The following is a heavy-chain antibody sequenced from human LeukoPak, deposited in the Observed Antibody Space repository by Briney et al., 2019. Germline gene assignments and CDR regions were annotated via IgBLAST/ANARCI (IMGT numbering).Heavy chain of an antibody. CDR3: ARGGYGSGSEMWGYYYYYGMDV. V-gene: IGHV3-48*04. CDR1: GFTFSSYS. CDR2: ISSSSSTI. D-gene: IGHD3-10*01. J-gene: IGHJ6*02. Sequence: GSLRLSCAASGFTFSSYSMNWVRQAPGKGLEWVSYISSSSSTIYYADFVKGRFTISRDNAKNSLYLQMNSLRAEDTAVYYCARGGYGSGSEMWGYYYYYGMDVWGQGTTVTVSS.